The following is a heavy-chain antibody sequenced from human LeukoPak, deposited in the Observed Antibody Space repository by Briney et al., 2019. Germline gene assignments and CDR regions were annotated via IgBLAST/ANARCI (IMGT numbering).Heavy chain of an antibody. Sequence: GGSLRLSCAASGFTFSSYAMSWVRQAPGKGLEWVSAISGSGGSTYYADSVKGRFTISRDNSKNTLYLQMNSLRAEDTAVYYCAKAWDFDWGHIYNWFDPWGQGTLVTVSS. CDR1: GFTFSSYA. V-gene: IGHV3-23*01. D-gene: IGHD3-9*01. CDR3: AKAWDFDWGHIYNWFDP. CDR2: ISGSGGST. J-gene: IGHJ5*02.